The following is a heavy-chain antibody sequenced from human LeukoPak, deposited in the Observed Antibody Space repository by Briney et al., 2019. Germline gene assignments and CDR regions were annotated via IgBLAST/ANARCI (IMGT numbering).Heavy chain of an antibody. D-gene: IGHD3-10*02. Sequence: GGSLRLSCAASGFTFSTYAMNWVRQAPGEGLEWVSSISGSAGSTYYADSVKGRFTISRDNAKNSLYLQMNSLRAEDTAVYYCARDVRGYTWGQGTMVTVSS. CDR1: GFTFSTYA. CDR2: ISGSAGST. V-gene: IGHV3-23*01. CDR3: ARDVRGYT. J-gene: IGHJ3*01.